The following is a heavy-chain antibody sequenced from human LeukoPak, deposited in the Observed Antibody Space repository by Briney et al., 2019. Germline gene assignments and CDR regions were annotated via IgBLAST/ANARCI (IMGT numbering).Heavy chain of an antibody. Sequence: PGGSLRLSCAASAFTFSSYGMHWVRQAPGKGLDWVALISYDGINKYYADSVKGRFTISRDNSKNTLYLHMNSLRAEDTAVYYCAKTQGRYCSSTSCYSAGHAFDIWGQGTMVTVSS. J-gene: IGHJ3*02. V-gene: IGHV3-30*18. CDR1: AFTFSSYG. D-gene: IGHD2-2*01. CDR3: AKTQGRYCSSTSCYSAGHAFDI. CDR2: ISYDGINK.